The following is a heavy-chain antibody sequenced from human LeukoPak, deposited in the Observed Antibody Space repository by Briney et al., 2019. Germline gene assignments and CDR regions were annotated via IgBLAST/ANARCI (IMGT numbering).Heavy chain of an antibody. D-gene: IGHD3-10*01. J-gene: IGHJ6*03. CDR2: IYSGGST. CDR3: ARRRVRGVITHRDYYYMDV. CDR1: GFTVSSNY. V-gene: IGHV3-66*01. Sequence: GGSLRLSCAASGFTVSSNYMSWVRQAPGKGLEWVSVIYSGGSTYYADSVKGRFTISRDNSKNTLYLQMNSLRAEDTAVYYCARRRVRGVITHRDYYYMDVWGKGTAVTISS.